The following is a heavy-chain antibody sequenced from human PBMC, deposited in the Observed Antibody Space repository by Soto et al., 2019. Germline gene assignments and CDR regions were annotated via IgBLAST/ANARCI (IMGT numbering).Heavy chain of an antibody. D-gene: IGHD3-3*01. Sequence: GSGPTLVNPTQTLTLTCTFSGFSLSTSGMCVSWIRQPPGKALEWLALIDWDDDKYYSTSLKTRLTISKDTSKNQVVLTMTNMDPVDTAVYYCARESTIFGVVTKKPHGMDVWGQGTTVTVSS. CDR3: ARESTIFGVVTKKPHGMDV. CDR2: IDWDDDK. CDR1: GFSLSTSGMC. V-gene: IGHV2-70*02. J-gene: IGHJ6*02.